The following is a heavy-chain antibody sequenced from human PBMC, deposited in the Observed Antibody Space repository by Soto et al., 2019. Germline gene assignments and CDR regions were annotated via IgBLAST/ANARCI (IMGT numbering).Heavy chain of an antibody. V-gene: IGHV1-18*04. CDR1: GYTFTSYG. Sequence: GASVKVSCKASGYTFTSYGISWVRQAPGQGLEWMGWISAYNGNTNYAQKLQGRVTMTTDTSTSTAHMELRSLRSDDTAVYYCARGMKDYSNYDYYYYGMDVWGQGTTVTVSS. D-gene: IGHD4-4*01. CDR2: ISAYNGNT. CDR3: ARGMKDYSNYDYYYYGMDV. J-gene: IGHJ6*02.